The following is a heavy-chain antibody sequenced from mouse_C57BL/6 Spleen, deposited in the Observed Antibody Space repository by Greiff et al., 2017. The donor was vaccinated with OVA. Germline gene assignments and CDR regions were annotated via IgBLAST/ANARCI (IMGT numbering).Heavy chain of an antibody. CDR2: IHPNSGST. J-gene: IGHJ3*01. CDR3: ARKFYDYGLAY. V-gene: IGHV1-64*01. D-gene: IGHD2-4*01. Sequence: VQLQQPGAELVKPGASVKLSCKASGYTFTSYWMHWVKQRPGQGLEWIGMIHPNSGSTNYNEKFKSKATLTVDKSSSTAYMQLSSLTSEDSAVYYCARKFYDYGLAYWGQGTLVTVSA. CDR1: GYTFTSYW.